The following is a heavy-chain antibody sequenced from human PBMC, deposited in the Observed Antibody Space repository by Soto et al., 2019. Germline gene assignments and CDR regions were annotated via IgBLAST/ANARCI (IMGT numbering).Heavy chain of an antibody. Sequence: QVQLVESGGGVVQPGRSLRLSCATSGFTFSSHGMHWVRQDPNKGLEWVAVISYDGSNKYYADSVKGRFTISRDNSKNTLYLQMDSLRAEETAVYYCVKDETSPRPFDSWGQGTLVTVSS. J-gene: IGHJ4*02. CDR1: GFTFSSHG. CDR3: VKDETSPRPFDS. CDR2: ISYDGSNK. V-gene: IGHV3-30*18. D-gene: IGHD6-6*01.